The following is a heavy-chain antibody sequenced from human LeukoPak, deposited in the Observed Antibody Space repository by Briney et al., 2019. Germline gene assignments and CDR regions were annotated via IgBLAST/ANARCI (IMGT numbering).Heavy chain of an antibody. CDR3: AKDNGGYSYGYKDH. CDR2: ISWNSGSI. J-gene: IGHJ4*02. D-gene: IGHD5-18*01. Sequence: HTGRSLRLSCAASGFTFDDYAMHWVRQAPGKGLEWVSCISWNSGSIGYADSVKGRFTISRDNAKNSLYLQMNSLRAEDTALYYCAKDNGGYSYGYKDHWGQGTLVTVSS. V-gene: IGHV3-9*01. CDR1: GFTFDDYA.